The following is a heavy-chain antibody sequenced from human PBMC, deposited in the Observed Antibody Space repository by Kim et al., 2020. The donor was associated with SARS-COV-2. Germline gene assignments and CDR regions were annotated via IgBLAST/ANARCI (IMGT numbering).Heavy chain of an antibody. Sequence: GGSLRLSCAASGFTFSSYVMHWVRQSPGKGLEGVAFISYDGSNKYYADSVKGRFTISRDNSKNTLYLQMNSLRAEDTAVYYCARVFNYYFDYWGQGTLVTVSS. CDR2: ISYDGSNK. V-gene: IGHV3-30*04. J-gene: IGHJ4*02. CDR1: GFTFSSYV. CDR3: ARVFNYYFDY.